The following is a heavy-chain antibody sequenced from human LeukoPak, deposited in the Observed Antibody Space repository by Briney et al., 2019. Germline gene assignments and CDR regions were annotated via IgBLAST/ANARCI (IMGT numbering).Heavy chain of an antibody. CDR1: GGSISSGSYY. CDR2: IYYSGST. V-gene: IGHV4-39*01. Sequence: TSETLSLTCTVSGGSISSGSYYWGWIRQPPGKGLEWIGSIYYSGSTYYNPSLKSRVTISVDTSKNQFSLKLSSVTAADTAVYYCARHVPLGDDYYDSSGAPSYYYYMDVWGKGTTVTVSS. D-gene: IGHD3-22*01. J-gene: IGHJ6*03. CDR3: ARHVPLGDDYYDSSGAPSYYYYMDV.